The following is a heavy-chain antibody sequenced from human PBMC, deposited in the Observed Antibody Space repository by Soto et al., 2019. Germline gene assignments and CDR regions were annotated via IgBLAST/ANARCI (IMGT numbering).Heavy chain of an antibody. J-gene: IGHJ4*02. V-gene: IGHV3-33*01. D-gene: IGHD2-15*01. CDR2: IWYDGSNK. CDR1: GFISNEYG. Sequence: QVQLVESGGGVVQPGRSLRLSCAASGFISNEYGMHWVRQAPGKGLRWVAVIWYDGSNKYYADSVRGRFTFSRDNSRNTMSLQMNSLRVEDTAIYYCARWGCSGSNCNLNQRSFDLWGQGTLVTVSS. CDR3: ARWGCSGSNCNLNQRSFDL.